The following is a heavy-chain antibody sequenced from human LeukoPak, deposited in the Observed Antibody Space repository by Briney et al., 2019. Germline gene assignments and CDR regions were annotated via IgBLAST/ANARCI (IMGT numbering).Heavy chain of an antibody. CDR2: IYYSGST. J-gene: IGHJ4*02. D-gene: IGHD3-10*01. Sequence: PSETLSLTCAVSAGSISSSNWWTWVRQPPGKGLEWIGSIYYSGSTYYNPSLKSRVTISVDTSKDQFSLKLSSVTAADTAVYYCARHYYGLYNWGYFDYWGQGTLVTVSS. V-gene: IGHV4-4*02. CDR1: AGSISSSNW. CDR3: ARHYYGLYNWGYFDY.